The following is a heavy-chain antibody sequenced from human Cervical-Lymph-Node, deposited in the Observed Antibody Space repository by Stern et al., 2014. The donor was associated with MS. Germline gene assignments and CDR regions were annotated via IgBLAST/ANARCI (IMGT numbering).Heavy chain of an antibody. J-gene: IGHJ6*02. CDR2: IGIAGDT. Sequence: VQLEESGGGLVQPGGSLRLSCAASGITLSSYDMHWVRQVMGKGLEWVSAIGIAGDTYYAGSVKGRFTISREIAKNSLFLQMNSLRAGDTAVYYCARDNGAMSGEGGMDVWGQGTTVVVSS. CDR1: GITLSSYD. V-gene: IGHV3-13*01. CDR3: ARDNGAMSGEGGMDV. D-gene: IGHD1-26*01.